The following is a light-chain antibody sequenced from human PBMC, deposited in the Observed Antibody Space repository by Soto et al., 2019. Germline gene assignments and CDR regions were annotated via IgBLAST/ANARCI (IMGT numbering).Light chain of an antibody. Sequence: EIVLTQSPGTLSLSPGERATLSCRASQSISSTYLAWYQQKPGQAPRLLIHDVYNRATGIPVRFSGSGSGTDFTLTISRLEPEDFAVYYCQQYGGSPETFGQGTKVEIK. CDR2: DVY. V-gene: IGKV3-20*01. J-gene: IGKJ1*01. CDR3: QQYGGSPET. CDR1: QSISSTY.